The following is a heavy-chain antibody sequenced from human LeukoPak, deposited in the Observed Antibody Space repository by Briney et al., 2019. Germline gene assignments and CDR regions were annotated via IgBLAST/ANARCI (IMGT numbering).Heavy chain of an antibody. CDR3: AKLGAYSSSWYGFFDY. CDR1: GYSFTSYW. D-gene: IGHD6-13*01. V-gene: IGHV5-51*01. J-gene: IGHJ4*02. Sequence: GESLKISCKGSGYSFTSYWIGWVRPMPGKGLEWMGIIYPGDSDTRYSPSFQGQVTISADKSITTAYLQWSSLKASDTAMYYCAKLGAYSSSWYGFFDYWGQGTLVAVSS. CDR2: IYPGDSDT.